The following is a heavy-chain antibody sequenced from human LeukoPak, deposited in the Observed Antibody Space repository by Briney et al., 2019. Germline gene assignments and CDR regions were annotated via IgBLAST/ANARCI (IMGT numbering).Heavy chain of an antibody. CDR3: ARGHMVRGVITYDY. CDR2: IYYSGST. V-gene: IGHV4-30-4*01. J-gene: IGHJ4*02. CDR1: GGSISSGDYY. D-gene: IGHD3-10*01. Sequence: PSGTLSLTCTVSGGSISSGDYYWSWIRQPPGKGLEWIGYIYYSGSTYYNPSLKSRVTISVDTSKNQFSLKLSSVTAADTAVYYCARGHMVRGVITYDYWGQGTLVTVSS.